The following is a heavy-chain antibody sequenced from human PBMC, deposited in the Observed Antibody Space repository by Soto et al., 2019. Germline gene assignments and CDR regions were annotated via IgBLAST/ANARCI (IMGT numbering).Heavy chain of an antibody. CDR2: ISGSGGST. CDR3: AKYLFAGTYYYDSSGYYLGY. Sequence: EVQLLESGGGLVQPGGSLRLSCAASGFTFSSYAMSWVRQAPGKGLEWVSAISGSGGSTYYADSVKGRLTISRDNSKNTLYRQIYSLIAEETSVYYCAKYLFAGTYYYDSSGYYLGYWGQGTLVTVSS. J-gene: IGHJ4*02. CDR1: GFTFSSYA. V-gene: IGHV3-23*01. D-gene: IGHD3-22*01.